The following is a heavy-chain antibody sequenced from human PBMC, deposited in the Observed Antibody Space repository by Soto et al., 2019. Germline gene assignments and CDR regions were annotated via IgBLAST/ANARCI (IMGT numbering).Heavy chain of an antibody. J-gene: IGHJ6*02. V-gene: IGHV3-23*01. CDR1: GFTFSSYA. D-gene: IGHD3-10*01. CDR3: AKDGNLLLGRYYYYYGMDV. Sequence: GGSLSLSCAASGFTFSSYAMSWVRQAPGKGLEWVSAISGSGGSTYYADSLRGRFTISRDNSKNTMYLQMNSLRAEETAVYYCAKDGNLLLGRYYYYYGMDVWGQGTTVTVSS. CDR2: ISGSGGST.